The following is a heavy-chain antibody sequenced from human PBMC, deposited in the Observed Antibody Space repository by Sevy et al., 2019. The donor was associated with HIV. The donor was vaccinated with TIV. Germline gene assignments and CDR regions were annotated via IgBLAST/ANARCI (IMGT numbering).Heavy chain of an antibody. Sequence: GGSLRLSCEASGFTFRSYEMNWVRQAPGKGLEWVSYISSSGSIIYYADSVKGRFTISRDNAKNSLYMQMNSLRAEDTAVYYCAKDLCSSTSCYVYYYYYGMDVWGQGTTVTVSS. CDR1: GFTFRSYE. CDR2: ISSSGSII. V-gene: IGHV3-48*03. J-gene: IGHJ6*02. D-gene: IGHD2-2*01. CDR3: AKDLCSSTSCYVYYYYYGMDV.